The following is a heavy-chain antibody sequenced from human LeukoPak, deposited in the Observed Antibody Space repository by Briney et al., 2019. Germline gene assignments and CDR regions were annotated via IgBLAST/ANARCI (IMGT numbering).Heavy chain of an antibody. CDR3: ARSTGDYYDSMENAFDI. Sequence: SETLSLTCGVSGGSISSSNWWSWVRQPPGKGLEWIGEIYHSGSTNYNPSLRSRFTISVDKSKNQFSLKLSSVTAADTAVYYCARSTGDYYDSMENAFDIWGQGTKVTVSS. V-gene: IGHV4-4*02. CDR1: GGSISSSNW. D-gene: IGHD3-22*01. J-gene: IGHJ3*02. CDR2: IYHSGST.